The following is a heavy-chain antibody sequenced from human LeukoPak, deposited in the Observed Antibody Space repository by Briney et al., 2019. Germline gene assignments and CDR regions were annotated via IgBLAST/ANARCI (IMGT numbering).Heavy chain of an antibody. D-gene: IGHD3-3*01. CDR1: GFTFSSSA. CDR3: AKDPDYDFWSGDNWFDP. J-gene: IGHJ5*02. Sequence: GGSLRLSCAASGFTFSSSAMSWVRQPPGKGLEWVSAISGSGGSTYYADSVKGRFTISRDNSKNTLYLQMNSLRAEDTAVYYCAKDPDYDFWSGDNWFDPWGQGTLVTVSS. V-gene: IGHV3-23*01. CDR2: ISGSGGST.